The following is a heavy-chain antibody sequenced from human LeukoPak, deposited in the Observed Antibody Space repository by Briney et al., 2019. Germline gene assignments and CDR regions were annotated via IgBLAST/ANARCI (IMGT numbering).Heavy chain of an antibody. D-gene: IGHD3-10*01. Sequence: GGSLRLSCAASGFTVSSNYMSWVRQAPGKGLEWVSVIYSGGSTYYADSVKGRFTISRDNSKNTLYLQMNSLRAKDTAVYYCARGGGVWFGELNAFDIWGQGTMVTVSS. V-gene: IGHV3-53*01. CDR1: GFTVSSNY. J-gene: IGHJ3*02. CDR2: IYSGGST. CDR3: ARGGGVWFGELNAFDI.